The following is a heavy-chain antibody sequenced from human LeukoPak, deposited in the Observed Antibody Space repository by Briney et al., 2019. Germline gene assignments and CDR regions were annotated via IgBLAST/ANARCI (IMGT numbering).Heavy chain of an antibody. J-gene: IGHJ4*02. CDR2: IYFSGST. V-gene: IGHV4-39*07. CDR3: ARDGRWFGEFRFDY. Sequence: SETLSLTSILSGGSISSTTYYWGWIRHPPGKGLEWLGSIYFSGSTYYNPSLKSRVTISVDTSKNQFSLKLSSVTDADTAVYYCARDGRWFGEFRFDYWGQGTLVTVSS. D-gene: IGHD3-10*01. CDR1: GGSISSTTYY.